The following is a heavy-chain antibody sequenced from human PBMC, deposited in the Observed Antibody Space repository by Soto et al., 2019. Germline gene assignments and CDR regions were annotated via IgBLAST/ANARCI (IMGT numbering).Heavy chain of an antibody. Sequence: EVQLLESGGTLVQPGGSLRLSCAASGFIFSDYAMSWARQAPGKGLEWLSAISGGGDRTYYADSVKGRFTISRDNSKNTVCLQMNSLRAEDTAVYYCAKWREGVMGSYFDYWGQGTLVTLSS. V-gene: IGHV3-23*01. CDR3: AKWREGVMGSYFDY. D-gene: IGHD2-21*01. J-gene: IGHJ4*02. CDR1: GFIFSDYA. CDR2: ISGGGDRT.